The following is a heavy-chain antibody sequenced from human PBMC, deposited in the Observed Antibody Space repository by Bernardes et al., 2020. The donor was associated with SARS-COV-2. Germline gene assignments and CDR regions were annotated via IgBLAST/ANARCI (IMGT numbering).Heavy chain of an antibody. CDR3: AKLERYGVDY. V-gene: IGHV3-9*01. D-gene: IGHD3-10*01. Sequence: GGSLRLSCAASGFTFDDYAMHWVRQAPGKGLEWVSGISWNSGSIGYADSVKGRFTISRDNAKNSLYLQMTSLRAEDTALYYCAKLERYGVDYWGQGTLVTVSS. J-gene: IGHJ4*02. CDR1: GFTFDDYA. CDR2: ISWNSGSI.